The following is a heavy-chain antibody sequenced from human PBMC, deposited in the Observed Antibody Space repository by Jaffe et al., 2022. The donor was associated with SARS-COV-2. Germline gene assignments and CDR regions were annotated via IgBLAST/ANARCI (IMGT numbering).Heavy chain of an antibody. CDR3: ARGPVRRDSSGYYFTRFDY. CDR1: GGTFSSYA. D-gene: IGHD3-22*01. Sequence: QVQLVQSGAEVKKPGSSVKVSCKASGGTFSSYAISWVRQAPGQGLEWMGGIIPIFGTANYAQKFQGRVTITADESTSTAYMELSSLRSEDTAVYYCARGPVRRDSSGYYFTRFDYWGQGTLVTVSS. J-gene: IGHJ4*02. V-gene: IGHV1-69*01. CDR2: IIPIFGTA.